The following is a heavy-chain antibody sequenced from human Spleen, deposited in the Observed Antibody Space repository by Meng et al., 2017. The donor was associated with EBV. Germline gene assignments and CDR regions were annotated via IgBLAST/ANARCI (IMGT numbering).Heavy chain of an antibody. CDR1: RGSISSHNK. J-gene: IGHJ4*02. Sequence: QGPLPESGPGLCKPSGTLSLTCGVSRGSISSHNKWNWVRQSPERGLEWIGEISHGGSTNYNPSLRSRVTMSVDKSKNQFSLNLTSVTAADTAVYYCASRVPPYYYDYWGRGTLVTVSS. D-gene: IGHD3-10*02. CDR3: ASRVPPYYYDY. V-gene: IGHV4-4*02. CDR2: ISHGGST.